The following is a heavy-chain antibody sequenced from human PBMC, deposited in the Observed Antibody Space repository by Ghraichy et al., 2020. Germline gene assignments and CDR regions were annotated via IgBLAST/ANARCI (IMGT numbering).Heavy chain of an antibody. Sequence: SETLSLTCAVYGGSFSGYYWSWIRQPPGKGLEWIGEINHSGSTNYNPSLKSRVTISVDTSKNQFSLKLSSVTAADTAVYYCASIYSYYYYYMDVWGKGTTVTVSS. CDR3: ASIYSYYYYYMDV. CDR1: GGSFSGYY. V-gene: IGHV4-34*01. D-gene: IGHD3-3*02. J-gene: IGHJ6*03. CDR2: INHSGST.